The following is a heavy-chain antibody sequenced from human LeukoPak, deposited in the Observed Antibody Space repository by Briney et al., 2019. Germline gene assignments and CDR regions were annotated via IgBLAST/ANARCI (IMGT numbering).Heavy chain of an antibody. V-gene: IGHV1-46*01. J-gene: IGHJ4*02. Sequence: ASVKVSCKASGYTFTSYYMHWVRQAPGQGLEWMGIINPSGGSTSYAQKFQGRVTMTRETSTSTVYMELSSLRSEDPAVYYCARDPSSSPLFDYWGQGTLVTVSS. CDR2: INPSGGST. D-gene: IGHD6-13*01. CDR1: GYTFTSYY. CDR3: ARDPSSSPLFDY.